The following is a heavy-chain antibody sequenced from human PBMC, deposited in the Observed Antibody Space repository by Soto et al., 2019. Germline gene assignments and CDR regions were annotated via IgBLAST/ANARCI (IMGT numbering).Heavy chain of an antibody. CDR2: MNCKSGYT. CDR1: RYTFTSYD. V-gene: IGHV1-8*01. J-gene: IGHJ4*02. D-gene: IGHD2-2*01. Sequence: ASVKVSCKASRYTFTSYDINWVRQAPGQGVEWMGWMNCKSGYTGYAQKFQGRVTMTRNASIGTAYMELSSLISEDTAVYYCARVMPLEYYFDYWGQGALVTVSS. CDR3: ARVMPLEYYFDY.